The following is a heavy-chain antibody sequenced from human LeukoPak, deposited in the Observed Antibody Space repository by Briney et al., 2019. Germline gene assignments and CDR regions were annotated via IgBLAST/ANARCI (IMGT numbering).Heavy chain of an antibody. J-gene: IGHJ4*02. CDR1: GFTFSSYA. V-gene: IGHV3-7*03. Sequence: PGGSLRLSCAASGFTFSSYAMSWVRQAPGKGLEWVANIKQDGSEKYYVDSVKGRFTISRDNAKNSLYLQMNSLRAEDTAMYYCARGTFNWNSYLDFWGQGTLVTVSS. CDR3: ARGTFNWNSYLDF. CDR2: IKQDGSEK. D-gene: IGHD1-7*01.